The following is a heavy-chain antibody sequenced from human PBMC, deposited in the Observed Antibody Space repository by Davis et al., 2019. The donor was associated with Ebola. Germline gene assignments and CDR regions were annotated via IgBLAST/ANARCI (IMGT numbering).Heavy chain of an antibody. CDR1: GGSISSYY. V-gene: IGHV4-59*08. D-gene: IGHD2-2*01. CDR3: ARHEYQLHLDY. Sequence: SETLSLTCTISGGSISSYYWGWVRHPPGKGLEWIGDVFYDGSTNYNASLKSRVTMSIDPSKNQYSLRLESVTAADTAVYYCARHEYQLHLDYWGQGTLVTVSS. CDR2: VFYDGST. J-gene: IGHJ4*02.